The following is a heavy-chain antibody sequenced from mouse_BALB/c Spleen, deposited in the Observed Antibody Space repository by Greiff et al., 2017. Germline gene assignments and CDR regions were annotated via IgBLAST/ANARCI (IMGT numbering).Heavy chain of an antibody. V-gene: IGHV5-17*02. J-gene: IGHJ3*01. CDR1: GFTFSSFG. Sequence: DVKLVESGGGLVQPGGSRKLSCAASGFTFSSFGMHWVRQAPEKGLEWVAYISSGSSTIYYADTVKGRFTISRDNPKNTLFLQMTSLRSEDTAMYYCARDDYDGAWFAYWGQGTLVTVSA. CDR3: ARDDYDGAWFAY. CDR2: ISSGSSTI. D-gene: IGHD2-4*01.